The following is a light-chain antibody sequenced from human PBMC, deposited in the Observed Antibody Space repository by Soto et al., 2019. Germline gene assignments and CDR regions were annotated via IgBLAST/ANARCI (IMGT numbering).Light chain of an antibody. Sequence: QSVLTQPPSASGTPGQRVTISCSGSSSNIGSNYVYWYQQLPGTAPKLLIYRNNQRPSGVPDRFSGSNSGTSASLAISGLRSEDEADYYCAAWDDSLSGPVFGGGTKVTVL. CDR2: RNN. J-gene: IGLJ2*01. CDR3: AAWDDSLSGPV. CDR1: SSNIGSNY. V-gene: IGLV1-47*01.